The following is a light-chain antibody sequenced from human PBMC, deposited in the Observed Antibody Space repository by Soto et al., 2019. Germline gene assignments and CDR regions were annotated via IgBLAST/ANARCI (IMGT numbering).Light chain of an antibody. Sequence: EIVLTQSPATLSVAPGERATLSCRASQSVSSDLAWFQQKPGQAPRLLMYGASTRATGIPASFSGRGSGTEFTLTINCLQSEDFALYHCQEYNNWPLTFGGGTKVEIK. V-gene: IGKV3-15*01. CDR3: QEYNNWPLT. CDR2: GAS. J-gene: IGKJ4*01. CDR1: QSVSSD.